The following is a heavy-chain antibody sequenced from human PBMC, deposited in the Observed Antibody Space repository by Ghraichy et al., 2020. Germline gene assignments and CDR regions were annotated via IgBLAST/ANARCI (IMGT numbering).Heavy chain of an antibody. J-gene: IGHJ5*02. CDR3: ARAPDVLLGFDP. Sequence: GGSLRLSCAASGFTFSSYWMHWVRQAPGKGLVWVSRIDSDGSSTDYGDSVRGRFTVSRDNAKNTLYLQMNSLRAEDTAVYYCARAPDVLLGFDPWGQGALVTVAS. CDR1: GFTFSSYW. CDR2: IDSDGSST. V-gene: IGHV3-74*01. D-gene: IGHD3-10*01.